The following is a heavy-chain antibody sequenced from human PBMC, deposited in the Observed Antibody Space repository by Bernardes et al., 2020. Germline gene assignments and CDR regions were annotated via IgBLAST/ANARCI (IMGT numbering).Heavy chain of an antibody. D-gene: IGHD3-16*01. CDR1: GFTFRSFW. J-gene: IGHJ3*02. V-gene: IGHV3-7*01. Sequence: GGSLRLSCAASGFTFRSFWMSWVRQAPGKGLEWVASIKKDGSEKFYVSSLKGRFTISRDNAKNSIYLQMNSLRVEDRAVYYCVRAQGMITVGGVIVHPGAFDIWGQGTMVTVSS. CDR2: IKKDGSEK. CDR3: VRAQGMITVGGVIVHPGAFDI.